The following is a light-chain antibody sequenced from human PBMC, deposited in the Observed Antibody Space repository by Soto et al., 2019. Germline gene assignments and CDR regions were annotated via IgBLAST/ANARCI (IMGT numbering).Light chain of an antibody. J-gene: IGKJ1*01. CDR3: QQYSTYPWT. CDR1: QSISSW. Sequence: DIQMTQSPSTLSASVGDRVTITCRASQSISSWLAWYQQKPGKAPKVLIFDASSLESGVPSRFSGSGSATEFTLTISSLQPDDFATYYRQQYSTYPWTFGQGTKVEIK. CDR2: DAS. V-gene: IGKV1-5*01.